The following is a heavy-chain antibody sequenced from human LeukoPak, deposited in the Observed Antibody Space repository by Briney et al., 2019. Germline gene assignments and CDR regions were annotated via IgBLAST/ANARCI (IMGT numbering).Heavy chain of an antibody. V-gene: IGHV3-11*01. CDR1: GFSVSNYY. CDR3: AREQWFRWEY. D-gene: IGHD3-22*01. CDR2: IPNDDSVI. Sequence: GGSLRLSCEASGFSVSNYYMVWVRQPPGKGLECISYIPNDDSVIYYADSVRGRLSVSRDSAKNSLSLQLDSLRAEDTAVYYCAREQWFRWEYWGQGILVTVSS. J-gene: IGHJ4*02.